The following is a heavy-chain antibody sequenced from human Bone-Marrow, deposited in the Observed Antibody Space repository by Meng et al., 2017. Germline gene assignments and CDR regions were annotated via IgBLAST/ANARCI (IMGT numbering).Heavy chain of an antibody. CDR1: GYTSTTYD. J-gene: IGHJ4*02. D-gene: IGHD6-19*01. CDR3: ARCLAGCDY. Sequence: QGELVQSGAGVKKPGASVKVSCKASGYTSTTYDINWVRQAAGQGLEWMGYMNPGSGITGLAQKFQGRLSMTSDTSISTADMELSDLISEDTAMYYCARCLAGCDYWGQGTLVTVSS. CDR2: MNPGSGIT. V-gene: IGHV1-8*01.